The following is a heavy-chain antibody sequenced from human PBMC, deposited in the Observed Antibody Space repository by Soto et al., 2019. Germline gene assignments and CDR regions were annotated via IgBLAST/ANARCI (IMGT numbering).Heavy chain of an antibody. Sequence: PSETLSLTCTVSGGSISSYYWSWIRQPPGKGLEWIGYIYYSGSTNYNPSLKSRVTISVDTSKNQFSLKLSSVTAADTAVYYCARDGIVPTNNWFDPWGQGTLVTVSS. CDR3: ARDGIVPTNNWFDP. CDR1: GGSISSYY. D-gene: IGHD2-8*01. CDR2: IYYSGST. J-gene: IGHJ5*02. V-gene: IGHV4-59*01.